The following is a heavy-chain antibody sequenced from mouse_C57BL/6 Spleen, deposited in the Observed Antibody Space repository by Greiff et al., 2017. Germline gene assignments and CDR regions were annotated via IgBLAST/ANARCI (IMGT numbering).Heavy chain of an antibody. CDR2: LDPANGNT. Sequence: VQLQQSVAELVRPGASVKLSCTASGFNIKNTYMHWVKQRPEQGLEWIGRLDPANGNTKYAPKFQGKATITADTSSNTAYLQLSSLTSEDTSIYSCARSTMGPYYSMDYWGQGTSVTVSS. J-gene: IGHJ4*01. V-gene: IGHV14-3*01. CDR3: ARSTMGPYYSMDY. CDR1: GFNIKNTY. D-gene: IGHD2-1*01.